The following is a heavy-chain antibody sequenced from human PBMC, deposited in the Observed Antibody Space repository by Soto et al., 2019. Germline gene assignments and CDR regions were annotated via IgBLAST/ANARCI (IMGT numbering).Heavy chain of an antibody. CDR3: ARAIVTVTLLDY. V-gene: IGHV3-21*01. CDR1: GFTFSSYS. Sequence: EVQLVESGGGLVKPGGSLRLSCAASGFTFSSYSMNWVRQAPGKGLEWVSSISSSSSYIYYADSVKGGFTISRDNAKNSLYLPMDSLRAEVTAVYFCARAIVTVTLLDYWGQGILVAVSS. D-gene: IGHD4-17*01. J-gene: IGHJ4*02. CDR2: ISSSSSYI.